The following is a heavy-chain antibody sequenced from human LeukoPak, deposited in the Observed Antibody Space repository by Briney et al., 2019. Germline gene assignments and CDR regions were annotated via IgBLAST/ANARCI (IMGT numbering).Heavy chain of an antibody. J-gene: IGHJ4*02. CDR3: ARGGSGTYYHY. V-gene: IGHV3-30*03. D-gene: IGHD1-26*01. CDR1: GFTFSSYG. Sequence: TGGSLRLSCAASGFTFSSYGMHWVRQAPGKGLEWVAVISYDGSNKYYADSVKGRFTISRDNSENTLYLQMNSLRAEDTAVYYCARGGSGTYYHYWGQGTLVTVSS. CDR2: ISYDGSNK.